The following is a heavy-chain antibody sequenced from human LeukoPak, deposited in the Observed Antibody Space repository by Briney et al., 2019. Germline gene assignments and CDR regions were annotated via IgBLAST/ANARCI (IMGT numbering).Heavy chain of an antibody. J-gene: IGHJ4*02. D-gene: IGHD3-22*01. CDR3: ARTGGRSYHDSSGYYSD. Sequence: PGGSLTLYCAVSGFTFSSYAMTWVPQAPGKGLEWILGISGSGGSTYYTDYVKGRFTIYRDTSTNTMDLQMNSLRAKDTAVYSGARTGGRSYHDSSGYYSDWGQGTLVTVPS. V-gene: IGHV3-23*01. CDR1: GFTFSSYA. CDR2: ISGSGGST.